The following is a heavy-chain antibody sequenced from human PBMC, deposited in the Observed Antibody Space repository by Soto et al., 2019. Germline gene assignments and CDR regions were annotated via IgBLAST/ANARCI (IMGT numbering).Heavy chain of an antibody. D-gene: IGHD3-10*01. CDR3: ATGSLLWFGELLYSHYYFDY. J-gene: IGHJ4*02. V-gene: IGHV3-23*01. CDR1: GFTFSSYA. Sequence: EVQLLESGGGLVQPGGSLRLSCAASGFTFSSYAMSWVRQAPGKGLEWVSAISGSGGSTYYADSVKGRFTISRDNSKNTLYLQMNSLRAEDTAVYYCATGSLLWFGELLYSHYYFDYWGQGTLVTVSS. CDR2: ISGSGGST.